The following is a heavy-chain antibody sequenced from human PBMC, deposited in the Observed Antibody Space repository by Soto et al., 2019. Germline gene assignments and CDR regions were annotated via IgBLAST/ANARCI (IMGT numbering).Heavy chain of an antibody. CDR2: ISGSGGST. Sequence: AGGSLRLSCAASGFTFSSYAMSWVRQAPGKGLEWVSAISGSGGSTYYADSVKGRFTISRDNSKNTLYLQMNSLRAEDTAVYYRAKDFYGIALPHDAFDIWGQGTMVTVSS. CDR3: AKDFYGIALPHDAFDI. D-gene: IGHD6-13*01. CDR1: GFTFSSYA. J-gene: IGHJ3*02. V-gene: IGHV3-23*01.